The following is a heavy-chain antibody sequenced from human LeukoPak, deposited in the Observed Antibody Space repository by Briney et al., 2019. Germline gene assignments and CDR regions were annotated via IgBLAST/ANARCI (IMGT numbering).Heavy chain of an antibody. Sequence: QTGGSLRLSCAASGFTFSTYAIHWVRQAPGKGLEWVLIISYNGGNKYYADSVKGRFTLYRDNSKNTLYLQMNSLRAEDTAVYYCAGGVPAAALGYWGQGTLVTVSS. CDR2: ISYNGGNK. D-gene: IGHD2-2*01. V-gene: IGHV3-30*04. CDR3: AGGVPAAALGY. CDR1: GFTFSTYA. J-gene: IGHJ4*02.